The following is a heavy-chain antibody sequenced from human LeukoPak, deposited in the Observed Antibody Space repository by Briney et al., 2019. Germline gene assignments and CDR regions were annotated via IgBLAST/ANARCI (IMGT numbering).Heavy chain of an antibody. J-gene: IGHJ4*02. V-gene: IGHV3-20*04. CDR2: INWNGGST. CDR1: GFTFDDYG. Sequence: GGSLRLSCAASGFTFDDYGMSWVRQAPGKGLEWVSGINWNGGSTGYADSVKGRFTISRDNAKNSLYLQMNSRRAEDTALYYCARDYYDSTNFDHWGQGTLVTVSS. D-gene: IGHD5-12*01. CDR3: ARDYYDSTNFDH.